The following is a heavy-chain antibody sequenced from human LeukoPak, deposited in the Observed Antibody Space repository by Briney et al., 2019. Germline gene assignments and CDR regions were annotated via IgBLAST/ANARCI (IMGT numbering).Heavy chain of an antibody. D-gene: IGHD3-10*01. J-gene: IGHJ4*02. V-gene: IGHV4-34*01. CDR2: INHSGST. CDR3: ATDYYGSGKYFDY. Sequence: PSETLSLTCAVYGGSFSGYYWSWIRQPPGKGLEWIGEINHSGSTNYNPSLKSRVTISVDTSKNQFSLKLSSVTAADTAVYYCATDYYGSGKYFDYWGQGTLVTVSS. CDR1: GGSFSGYY.